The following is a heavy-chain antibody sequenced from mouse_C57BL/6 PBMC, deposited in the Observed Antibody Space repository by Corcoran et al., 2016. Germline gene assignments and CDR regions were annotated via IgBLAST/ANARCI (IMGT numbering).Heavy chain of an antibody. V-gene: IGHV9-3*01. CDR1: GYTFTTYG. Sequence: QIQLVQSGPELKKPGETVKISCKASGYTFTTYGMSWVKQAPGKGLKWMGWINTYSGVPTYADDFKGRFAFSLETPASTAYLQINNLKNEDTATYFCARSKFPYFDYWGQGTTLTVSS. J-gene: IGHJ2*01. D-gene: IGHD2-5*01. CDR3: ARSKFPYFDY. CDR2: INTYSGVP.